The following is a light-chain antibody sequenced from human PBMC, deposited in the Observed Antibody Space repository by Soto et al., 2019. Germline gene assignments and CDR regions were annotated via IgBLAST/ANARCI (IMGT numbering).Light chain of an antibody. Sequence: EIVLTQSPGTLSLSPGERPTLSCRASQSVSSKLAWYQQKPGQAPRLLLYDASTRATGIPARFSGSGSGTEFTLTISSLQSEDFAVYYCQQYNNWPPITFGQGTRLEIK. CDR3: QQYNNWPPIT. J-gene: IGKJ5*01. V-gene: IGKV3-15*01. CDR2: DAS. CDR1: QSVSSK.